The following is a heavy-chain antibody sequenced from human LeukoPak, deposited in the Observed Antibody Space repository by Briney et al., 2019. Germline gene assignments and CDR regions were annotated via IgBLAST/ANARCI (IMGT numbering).Heavy chain of an antibody. J-gene: IGHJ5*01. Sequence: GGSLRLSCSASGFSFSSFGMHWVRQAPGKGLEWVAFIRHDGSNKFYGDSVRGRFTISRDNSENTLYLQMNSLRTDDTAFYYCAKHTASDSWGHGTLVTVSS. CDR3: AKHTASDS. CDR2: IRHDGSNK. D-gene: IGHD2-2*02. CDR1: GFSFSSFG. V-gene: IGHV3-30*02.